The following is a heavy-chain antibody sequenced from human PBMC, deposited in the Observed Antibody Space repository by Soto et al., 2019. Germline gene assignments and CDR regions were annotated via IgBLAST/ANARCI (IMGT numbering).Heavy chain of an antibody. Sequence: QVQLVQSGTEGKKPGASVKVSCKASGYTFTSYDINWVRQATGQGLEWMGWMNPNSGNTDYAQNCQGRVTMSRNTSISTAYMGLNSLRSEDTALYYCARERSGSYSNWFDPWGQGTLVTVSS. V-gene: IGHV1-8*01. CDR1: GYTFTSYD. CDR3: ARERSGSYSNWFDP. J-gene: IGHJ5*02. CDR2: MNPNSGNT. D-gene: IGHD1-26*01.